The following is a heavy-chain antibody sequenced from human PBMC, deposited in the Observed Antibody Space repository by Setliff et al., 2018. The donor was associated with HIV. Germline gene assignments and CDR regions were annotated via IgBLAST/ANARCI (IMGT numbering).Heavy chain of an antibody. CDR3: ARDRGSDGSGDKWFDP. J-gene: IGHJ5*02. CDR1: GGSISSSNW. D-gene: IGHD3-22*01. V-gene: IGHV4-4*02. CDR2: IYHSGST. Sequence: LSLTCAVSGGSISSSNWWSWVRQPPGKGLEWIGEIYHSGSTNYNPSLKSRVTISVDKSNNQFSLKMKSVTAADTAVYYCARDRGSDGSGDKWFDPWGQETQVTVS.